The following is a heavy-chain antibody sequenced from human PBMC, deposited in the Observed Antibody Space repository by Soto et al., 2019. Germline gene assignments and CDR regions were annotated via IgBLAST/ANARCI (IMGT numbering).Heavy chain of an antibody. Sequence: GGSLRLSCAASGFTFSSYAMSWVRQAPGKGLEWVSAISGSGGSTYYADSVKGRFTIPRDNSKKTLYLQMNSLRAEDTAVYYCAKDGAGYSSSWYLPYYYYGMDVWGQGTTVTVSS. J-gene: IGHJ6*02. CDR2: ISGSGGST. CDR1: GFTFSSYA. CDR3: AKDGAGYSSSWYLPYYYYGMDV. V-gene: IGHV3-23*01. D-gene: IGHD6-13*01.